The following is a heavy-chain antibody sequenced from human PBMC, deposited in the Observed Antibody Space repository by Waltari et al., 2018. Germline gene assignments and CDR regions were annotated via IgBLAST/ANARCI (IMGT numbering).Heavy chain of an antibody. V-gene: IGHV3-74*03. CDR3: VRLAQRTYRSPVPGRHYYYGMDV. J-gene: IGHJ6*02. CDR2: ISNDESSL. CDR1: GFRFSNYW. Sequence: EEQLLESGGGLVQPGDSLRLSCAASGFRFSNYWMNWVRQAPGQGLVWVARISNDESSLTYADSVKGRFTISRDNAKNTLYLQMKRLRAEDTAVYYCVRLAQRTYRSPVPGRHYYYGMDVWGQGTTVTVSS. D-gene: IGHD3-10*01.